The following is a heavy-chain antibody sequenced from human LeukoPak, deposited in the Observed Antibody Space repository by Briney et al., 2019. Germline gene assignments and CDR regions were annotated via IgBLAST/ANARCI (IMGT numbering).Heavy chain of an antibody. D-gene: IGHD4-17*01. CDR2: IYSGGST. V-gene: IGHV3-53*01. J-gene: IGHJ3*02. CDR3: ARDSADYDYGDYGAFDI. Sequence: GGSLRLSCAASGFTVSSNYMSWVRPAPGKGVEWGSVIYSGGSTYYADSVKGRFTISRDNSKNTLYLQMNSLRAEDTAVYYCARDSADYDYGDYGAFDIWGQGTMVTASS. CDR1: GFTVSSNY.